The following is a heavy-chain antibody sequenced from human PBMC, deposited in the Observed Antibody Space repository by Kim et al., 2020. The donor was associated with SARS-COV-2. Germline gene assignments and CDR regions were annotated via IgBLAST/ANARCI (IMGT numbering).Heavy chain of an antibody. CDR3: ARATGGYAYLFDY. J-gene: IGHJ4*02. Sequence: YHSSLKSRVTISVDTSKNQFSLTLSSVTAADTAVYYCARATGGYAYLFDYWGQGTLVTVSS. D-gene: IGHD5-12*01. V-gene: IGHV4-39*07.